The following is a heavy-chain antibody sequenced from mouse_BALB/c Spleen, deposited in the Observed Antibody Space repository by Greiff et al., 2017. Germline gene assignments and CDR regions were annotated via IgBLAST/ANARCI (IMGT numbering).Heavy chain of an antibody. V-gene: IGHV2-9*02. J-gene: IGHJ3*01. CDR1: GFSLTSYG. D-gene: IGHD2-4*01. CDR2: IWAGGST. Sequence: VKLMESGPGLVAPSQSLSITCTVSGFSLTSYGVHWVRQPPGKGLEWLGVIWAGGSTNYNSALMSRLSISKDNSKSQVFLKMNSLQTDDTAMYYCAGSTMITLFAYWGQGTLVTVSA. CDR3: AGSTMITLFAY.